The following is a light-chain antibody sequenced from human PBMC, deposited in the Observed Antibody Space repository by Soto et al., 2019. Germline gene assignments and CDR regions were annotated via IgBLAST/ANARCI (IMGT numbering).Light chain of an antibody. CDR1: QDLDRW. CDR3: KQSRSFPLT. J-gene: IGKJ4*01. V-gene: IGKV1-12*01. CDR2: AAS. Sequence: DIQMTQSPSSLSASVGDRVTITCRASQDLDRWLAWYQQKPGEAPKVLIYAASNLRSGVPSRFSGSGAGTHFSLTISSLQPEDVATYYCKQSRSFPLTFGGGTKV.